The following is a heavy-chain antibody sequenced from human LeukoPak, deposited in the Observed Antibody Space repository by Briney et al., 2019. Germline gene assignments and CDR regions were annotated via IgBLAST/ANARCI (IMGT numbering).Heavy chain of an antibody. D-gene: IGHD3-10*01. CDR3: ATVLGLSYYYGSGSSSYFDY. CDR2: ISSSSSYI. Sequence: GGSLRLSCAASGFTFSAYSMSWIRQAPGKGLEWVSSISSSSSYICYADSVKGRFTISRDNAKNSLYLQMNSLRAEDTAVYYCATVLGLSYYYGSGSSSYFDYWGQGTLVTVSS. V-gene: IGHV3-21*01. CDR1: GFTFSAYS. J-gene: IGHJ4*02.